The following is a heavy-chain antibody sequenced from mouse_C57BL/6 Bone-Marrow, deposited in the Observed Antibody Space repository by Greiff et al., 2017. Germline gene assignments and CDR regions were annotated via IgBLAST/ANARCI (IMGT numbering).Heavy chain of an antibody. V-gene: IGHV5-4*01. Sequence: EVQRVESGGGLVKPGGSLKLSCAASGFTFSSYAMSWVRQTPEKRLEWVATISDGGSYTYYPDNVKGRFTISRDNAKNNLYLQMSHLKSEDTAMYYCARERIITTVVATRDYAMDYWGQGTSVTVSS. J-gene: IGHJ4*01. CDR2: ISDGGSYT. CDR3: ARERIITTVVATRDYAMDY. D-gene: IGHD1-1*01. CDR1: GFTFSSYA.